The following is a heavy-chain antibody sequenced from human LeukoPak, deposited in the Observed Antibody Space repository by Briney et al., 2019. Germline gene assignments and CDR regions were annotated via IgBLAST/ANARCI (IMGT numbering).Heavy chain of an antibody. J-gene: IGHJ4*02. V-gene: IGHV3-23*01. D-gene: IGHD1-26*01. CDR1: GFTFSSYA. CDR3: GEGGPQALELRYFDY. CDR2: ISGSGGST. Sequence: GGSLRLSCAASGFTFSSYAMSWVRQAPGKGLEWVSAISGSGGSTYYADSVKGRFTISRDNSKNTLYLQMNSLRAEDTAVYYRGEGGPQALELRYFDYWGQGTLVTVSS.